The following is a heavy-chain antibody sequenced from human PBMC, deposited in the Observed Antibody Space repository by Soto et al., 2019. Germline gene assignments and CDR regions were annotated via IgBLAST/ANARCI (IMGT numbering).Heavy chain of an antibody. CDR2: IKQDGSEK. CDR3: ARVLVRGVITESYYYYYMDV. D-gene: IGHD3-10*01. V-gene: IGHV3-7*01. J-gene: IGHJ6*03. Sequence: EVQLVESGGGLVQPGGSLRLSCAASGFTFSSYWMSWVRQAPGKGLEWVANIKQDGSEKYYVDSVKGRFTISRDNDKNSLYLQMNGLRAEDTAVYYCARVLVRGVITESYYYYYMDVWGKGTTVTVSS. CDR1: GFTFSSYW.